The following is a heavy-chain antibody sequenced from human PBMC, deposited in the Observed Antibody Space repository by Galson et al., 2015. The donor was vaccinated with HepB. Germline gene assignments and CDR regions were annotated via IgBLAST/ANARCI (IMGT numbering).Heavy chain of an antibody. D-gene: IGHD1-26*01. CDR2: ISYDGSNK. Sequence: SLRLSCAASGFTFSSYDMHWVRQAPGKGLEWVAVISYDGSNKYYADSVKGRFTISRDNSKNTLYLQMNSLRAEDTAVYYCAKDRGREVLLYYFDHWGQGTLVAVSS. CDR1: GFTFSSYD. CDR3: AKDRGREVLLYYFDH. V-gene: IGHV3-30*18. J-gene: IGHJ4*02.